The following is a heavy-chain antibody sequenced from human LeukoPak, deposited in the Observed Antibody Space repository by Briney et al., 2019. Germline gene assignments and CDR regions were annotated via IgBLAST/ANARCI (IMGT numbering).Heavy chain of an antibody. J-gene: IGHJ4*02. Sequence: GASVKVSCKASRGTFSSYAISWVRQAPGQGLEWMGRIIPIFGTANYAQKLQGRVTSTTDESTSTAYMELSSLRSEDTAVYYCARDPSGPGNLLLATGWGQGTLVTVSS. D-gene: IGHD3-10*01. CDR2: IIPIFGTA. CDR1: RGTFSSYA. CDR3: ARDPSGPGNLLLATG. V-gene: IGHV1-69*05.